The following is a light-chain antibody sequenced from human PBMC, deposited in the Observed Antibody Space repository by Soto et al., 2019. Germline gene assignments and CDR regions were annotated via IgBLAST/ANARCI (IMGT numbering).Light chain of an antibody. CDR1: LSVSRN. CDR3: QRYGSSPLIT. V-gene: IGKV3-20*01. Sequence: EIVLTQSPGTLSLSPGERATLSCRASLSVSRNLAWYQQKPGQAPRLLIYGASTRATVIPDRFSGSGSGTDFTLTISRLEPEDFAVYFCQRYGSSPLITFGQGTRLEIK. J-gene: IGKJ5*01. CDR2: GAS.